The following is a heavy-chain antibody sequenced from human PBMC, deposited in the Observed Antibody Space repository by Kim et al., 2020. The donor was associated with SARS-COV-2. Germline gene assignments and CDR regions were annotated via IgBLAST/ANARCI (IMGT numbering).Heavy chain of an antibody. Sequence: GGSLRLSCAASGFTFSNAWMSWVRQAPGKGLEWVGRIKSKTDGGTTDYAAPVKGRFTISRDDSKNTLYLQMNSLKTEDTAVYYCTTDGYSGVRGYYYYYGMDVWGQGTTVTVSS. CDR1: GFTFSNAW. V-gene: IGHV3-15*01. D-gene: IGHD3-10*01. CDR2: IKSKTDGGTT. J-gene: IGHJ6*02. CDR3: TTDGYSGVRGYYYYYGMDV.